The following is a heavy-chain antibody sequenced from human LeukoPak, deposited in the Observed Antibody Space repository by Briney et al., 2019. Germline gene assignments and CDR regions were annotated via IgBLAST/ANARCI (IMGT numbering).Heavy chain of an antibody. CDR2: ISSSSSYI. CDR1: GFTFSSYS. J-gene: IGHJ4*02. D-gene: IGHD3-9*01. Sequence: GGSLRLSCAASGFTFSSYSMNWVRQAPGKGLEWVSSISSSSSYIYYADSVKGRFTISRDNAKNSLYLQMNSLRAEDTAVYYCARGNGNTYYDILTGYYFDYWGQGTLVTVSS. V-gene: IGHV3-21*01. CDR3: ARGNGNTYYDILTGYYFDY.